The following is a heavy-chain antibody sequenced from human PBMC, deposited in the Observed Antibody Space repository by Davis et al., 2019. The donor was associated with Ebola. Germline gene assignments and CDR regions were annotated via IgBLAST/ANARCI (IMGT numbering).Heavy chain of an antibody. CDR2: IYYSGST. CDR1: GGSISSSSYY. CDR3: AREVTKGRWFDP. D-gene: IGHD2-21*02. V-gene: IGHV4-39*02. J-gene: IGHJ5*02. Sequence: SETLSLTCTVSGGSISSSSYYWGWIRQPPGKGLEWIGSIYYSGSTYYNPSLKSRVTISVDTSKNQFSLKLSSVTAADTAVYYCAREVTKGRWFDPWGQGTLVTVSS.